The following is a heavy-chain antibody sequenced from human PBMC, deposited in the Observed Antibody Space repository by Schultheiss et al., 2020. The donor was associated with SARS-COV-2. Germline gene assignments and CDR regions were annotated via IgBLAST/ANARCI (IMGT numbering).Heavy chain of an antibody. CDR1: GFTVSSNY. J-gene: IGHJ3*02. CDR3: ARPIPLDIVVVPAAPHDAFDI. CDR2: ISYDGSNK. D-gene: IGHD2-2*03. V-gene: IGHV3-30*14. Sequence: GGSLRLSCAASGFTVSSNYMSWVRQAPGKGLEWVAVISYDGSNKYYADSVKGRFTISRDNSKNTLYLQMNSLRAEDTAVYYCARPIPLDIVVVPAAPHDAFDIWGQGTMVTVSS.